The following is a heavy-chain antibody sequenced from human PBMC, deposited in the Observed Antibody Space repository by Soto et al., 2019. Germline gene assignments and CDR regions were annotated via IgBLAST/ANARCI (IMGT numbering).Heavy chain of an antibody. CDR3: ARAYEGAFDI. Sequence: HPGGSLRLSCAVSGFTVSSNYMSWVRQAPGKGLEWVSVIYSGGSTYYADSVKGRFTISRDNSKNTLYLQMNSLRAEDTAVYYCARAYEGAFDIWGQGTMVTVSS. J-gene: IGHJ3*02. CDR1: GFTVSSNY. V-gene: IGHV3-66*01. CDR2: IYSGGST. D-gene: IGHD5-12*01.